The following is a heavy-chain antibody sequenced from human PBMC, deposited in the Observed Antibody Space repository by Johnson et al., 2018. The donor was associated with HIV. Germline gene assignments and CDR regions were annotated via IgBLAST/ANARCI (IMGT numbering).Heavy chain of an antibody. V-gene: IGHV3-30*02. D-gene: IGHD4-11*01. J-gene: IGHJ3*01. Sequence: QMLLVESGGGVVQPGRSLRLYCAASGFTFSSYGMHWVRQAPGKGLEWVAFIRSDGSNKYYVDSVKGRFTISRDNSKNTLYLQMNSLGAEDTAVYYCAKEGSTVIWGQGTMVTVSS. CDR3: AKEGSTVI. CDR2: IRSDGSNK. CDR1: GFTFSSYG.